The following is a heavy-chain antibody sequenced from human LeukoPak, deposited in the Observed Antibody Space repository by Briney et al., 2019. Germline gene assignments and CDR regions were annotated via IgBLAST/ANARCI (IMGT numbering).Heavy chain of an antibody. J-gene: IGHJ6*02. CDR3: ASMVRGVPSRYGMDV. Sequence: SETLSLTCAVYGGPFSGYYWSWIRQPPGKGLEWIGEINHSGSTNYNPSLKSRVTISVDTSKNQFSLKLSSVTAADTAVYYCASMVRGVPSRYGMDVWGQGTTVTVSS. CDR2: INHSGST. D-gene: IGHD3-10*01. CDR1: GGPFSGYY. V-gene: IGHV4-34*01.